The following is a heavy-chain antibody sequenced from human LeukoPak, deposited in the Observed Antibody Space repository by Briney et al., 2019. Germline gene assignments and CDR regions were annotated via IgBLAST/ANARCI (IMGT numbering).Heavy chain of an antibody. CDR3: ARGYCSSTSCYGFDY. V-gene: IGHV4-34*01. CDR2: INHSGST. Sequence: SETLSHTRAVYGGSFRGYYWSWIRQPPGKGLEWIGEINHSGSTNYNPSLKSRVTISVDTSKNEFSLKLSSVTAADTAVYYCARGYCSSTSCYGFDYWGQGTLVTVSS. J-gene: IGHJ4*02. D-gene: IGHD2-2*01. CDR1: GGSFRGYY.